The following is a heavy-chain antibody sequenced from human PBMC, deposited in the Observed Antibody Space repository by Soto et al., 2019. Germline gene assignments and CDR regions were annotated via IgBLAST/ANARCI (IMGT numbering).Heavy chain of an antibody. V-gene: IGHV4-59*08. CDR2: IYYSGST. J-gene: IGHJ4*02. CDR3: ARRYGSAIDY. Sequence: QVQLQESGPGLVKPSETLSLTCTVSGGTISSWYWSWIRQPPGKGLEWIGYIYYSGSTNCNPSLKQRAIISLDTSKNKFSLRLSSVTAADTAVYYCARRYGSAIDYWCQGTLGTVSS. CDR1: GGTISSWY. D-gene: IGHD2-15*01.